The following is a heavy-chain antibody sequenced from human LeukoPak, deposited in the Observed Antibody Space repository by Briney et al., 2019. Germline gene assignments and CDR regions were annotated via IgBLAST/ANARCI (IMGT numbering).Heavy chain of an antibody. CDR1: GFTFSSYG. CDR2: ISYDGSNK. J-gene: IGHJ4*02. CDR3: AKDIDPYCGGDCYSVGVY. Sequence: GRSLRLSCAASGFTFSSYGMHWVRQAPGKGLEWVAVISYDGSNKYYADSVKGRFTISRDNSKNTLYLQMNSLRAEDTAVYYCAKDIDPYCGGDCYSVGVYWGQGTLVTVSS. D-gene: IGHD2-21*02. V-gene: IGHV3-30*18.